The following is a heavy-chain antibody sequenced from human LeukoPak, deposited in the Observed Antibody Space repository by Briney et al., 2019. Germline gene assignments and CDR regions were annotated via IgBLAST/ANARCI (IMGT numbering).Heavy chain of an antibody. V-gene: IGHV3-53*01. CDR3: ARDYSSGWYRTDYGMDV. Sequence: GGSLRLSWAASGFTISSKYRSGVRQAPGKGLEWGSVIYSGGSTYYTDSVKGRFTISRDKSKNTLYLQMNSLRAEDTAVYYCARDYSSGWYRTDYGMDVWGQGTTVTVSS. CDR1: GFTISSKY. D-gene: IGHD6-19*01. CDR2: IYSGGST. J-gene: IGHJ6*02.